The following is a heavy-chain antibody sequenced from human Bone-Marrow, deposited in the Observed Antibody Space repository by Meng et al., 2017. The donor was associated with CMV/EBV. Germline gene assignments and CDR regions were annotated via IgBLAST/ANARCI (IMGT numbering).Heavy chain of an antibody. Sequence: GSLRLSCTVSGGSVSSGSYYWSWIRQPPGKGLEWIGYIYYSGSTNYNPSLKSRVTISVDTSKNQFSLKLSSVTAADTAVYYCASGDSSWFDPWGQGTRVTVSS. V-gene: IGHV4-61*01. CDR1: GGSVSSGSYY. CDR3: ASGDSSWFDP. CDR2: IYYSGST. J-gene: IGHJ5*02. D-gene: IGHD7-27*01.